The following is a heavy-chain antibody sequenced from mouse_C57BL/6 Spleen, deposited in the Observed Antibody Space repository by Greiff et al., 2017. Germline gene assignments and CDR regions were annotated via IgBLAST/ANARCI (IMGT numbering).Heavy chain of an antibody. V-gene: IGHV1-82*01. Sequence: VKLQQSGPELVKPGASVKISCKASGYAFSSSWMNWVKQRPGKGLEWIGRIYPGDGDTNYNGKFKGKATLTADKSSSTAYMQLSSLTSEDSEVYFCARWGYYGSSRGAMDYWGQGTSVTVSS. J-gene: IGHJ4*01. CDR1: GYAFSSSW. D-gene: IGHD1-1*01. CDR2: IYPGDGDT. CDR3: ARWGYYGSSRGAMDY.